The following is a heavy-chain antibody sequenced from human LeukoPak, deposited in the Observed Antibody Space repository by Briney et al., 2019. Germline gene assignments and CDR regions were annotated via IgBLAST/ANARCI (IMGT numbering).Heavy chain of an antibody. CDR3: TRLGARDY. Sequence: GGSLRLSCAASGFTFSGSAMHRVRQASGKGLEWVGRIRSKANSYATAYAASVKGRFTISRDDSKNTAYLQMNSLKTEDTAVYYYTRLGARDYWGQGTLVTVSS. J-gene: IGHJ4*02. CDR2: IRSKANSYAT. V-gene: IGHV3-73*01. D-gene: IGHD1-26*01. CDR1: GFTFSGSA.